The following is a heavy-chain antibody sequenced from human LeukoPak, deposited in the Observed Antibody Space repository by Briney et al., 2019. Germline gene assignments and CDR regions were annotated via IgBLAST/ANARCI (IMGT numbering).Heavy chain of an antibody. J-gene: IGHJ6*02. CDR1: GFTFSSYA. CDR3: AREGLRFLEWLLYRYYYGMDV. D-gene: IGHD3-3*01. CDR2: ISGSGGST. Sequence: GGSLRLSCAASGFTFSSYAMSWVRQAPGKGLEWVSAISGSGGSTYYADSVKGRFTISRDNSKNTLYLQMNSLRAEDTAVYYCAREGLRFLEWLLYRYYYGMDVWGQGTTVTVSS. V-gene: IGHV3-23*01.